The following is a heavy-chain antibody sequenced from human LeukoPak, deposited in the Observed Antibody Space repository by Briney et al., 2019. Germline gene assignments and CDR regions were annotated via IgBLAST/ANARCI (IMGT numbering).Heavy chain of an antibody. J-gene: IGHJ3*02. CDR3: ASVSGRLLEPFDI. CDR2: INPNSGGT. Sequence: ASVKVSCKASGYTFTGYYMHWVRQAPGQGLEWMGWINPNSGGTDYAQKFQGRVTMTRDTSISTAYMELSRLRSDDTAVYYCASVSGRLLEPFDIWGQGTMVTVSS. V-gene: IGHV1-2*02. D-gene: IGHD2-15*01. CDR1: GYTFTGYY.